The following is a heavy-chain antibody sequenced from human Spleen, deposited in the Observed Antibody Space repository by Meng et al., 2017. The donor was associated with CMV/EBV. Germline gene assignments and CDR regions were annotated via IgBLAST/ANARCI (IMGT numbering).Heavy chain of an antibody. J-gene: IGHJ4*02. Sequence: GESLKISCAASGFTFSGSTMHWVRQASGKGLEWVGRIRSKANSCATTYVAAVKGRFTISRDDSKNTAYLQMNSLRAEDTAVYYCAREPPRGLLWGGSRLSADNWGQGTLVTVSS. CDR2: IRSKANSCAT. CDR1: GFTFSGST. V-gene: IGHV3-73*01. D-gene: IGHD2-21*01. CDR3: AREPPRGLLWGGSRLSADN.